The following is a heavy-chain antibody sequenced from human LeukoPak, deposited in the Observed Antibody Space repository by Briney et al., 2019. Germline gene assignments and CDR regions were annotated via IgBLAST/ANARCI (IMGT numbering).Heavy chain of an antibody. CDR3: ARDRESPAFDI. CDR1: GFTVSSNY. Sequence: PGGSLRLSCAASGFTVSSNYMSWVRQAPGKGLEWVSVIYSGGSTYYAESVKGRFTISRDNSKNTLYLQMNSLRAEDTAVYYCARDRESPAFDIWGQGTMVTVSS. CDR2: IYSGGST. J-gene: IGHJ3*02. V-gene: IGHV3-53*01. D-gene: IGHD3-10*01.